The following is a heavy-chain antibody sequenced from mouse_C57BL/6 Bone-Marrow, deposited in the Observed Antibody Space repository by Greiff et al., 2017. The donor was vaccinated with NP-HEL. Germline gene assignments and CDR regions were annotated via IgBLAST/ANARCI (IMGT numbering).Heavy chain of an antibody. CDR1: GYTFTSYG. Sequence: VKLVESGAELARPGASVKLSCKASGYTFTSYGISWVKQRTGQGLEWIGEIYPRSGNTYYNEKFKGKATLTADKSSSTAYMELRSLTSEDSAVYFCARYDYGPLDYWGQGTSVTVSS. CDR3: ARYDYGPLDY. V-gene: IGHV1-81*01. J-gene: IGHJ4*01. CDR2: IYPRSGNT. D-gene: IGHD2-4*01.